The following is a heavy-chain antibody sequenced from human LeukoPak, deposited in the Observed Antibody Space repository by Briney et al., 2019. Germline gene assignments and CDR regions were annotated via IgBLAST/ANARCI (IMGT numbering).Heavy chain of an antibody. CDR2: IRGSGGTT. V-gene: IGHV3-23*01. CDR3: AKDPHCTGTSCPPN. CDR1: GFTFSSYS. J-gene: IGHJ4*02. Sequence: GGSLRLSCAASGFTFSSYSMNWVRQAPGKGLEWVSAIRGSGGTTYYADSVKGRFTISRDKSKNTLFLQMNSLRAEDTAVYYCAKDPHCTGTSCPPNWGQGTLVTVSS. D-gene: IGHD2-2*01.